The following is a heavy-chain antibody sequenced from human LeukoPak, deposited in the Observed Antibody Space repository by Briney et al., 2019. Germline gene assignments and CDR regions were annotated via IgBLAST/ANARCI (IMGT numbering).Heavy chain of an antibody. J-gene: IGHJ2*01. CDR1: DYSISSSYY. Sequence: SETLSLTCTVSDYSISSSYYWGWIRQPPGKGLEWFGIIYHSGSTYYNPSLKSRVTISVDTSKNQFSLKLSSVTAADTAVYYCARVSGRFTWYFDLWGRGTLVTVSS. CDR3: ARVSGRFTWYFDL. CDR2: IYHSGST. V-gene: IGHV4-38-2*02.